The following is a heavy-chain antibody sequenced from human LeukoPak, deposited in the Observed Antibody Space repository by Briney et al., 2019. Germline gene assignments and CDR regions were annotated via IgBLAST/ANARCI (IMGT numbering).Heavy chain of an antibody. CDR2: ISYDGSNK. CDR3: AKDFGYNWNYGGTLDY. V-gene: IGHV3-30*04. D-gene: IGHD1-7*01. Sequence: GGSLRLSCAASGFTFSSYAMHWVRQAPGKGLEWVAVISYDGSNKYYADSVKGRFTISRDNAKNSLYLQMNSLRAEDMALYYCAKDFGYNWNYGGTLDYWGQGTLVTVSS. J-gene: IGHJ4*02. CDR1: GFTFSSYA.